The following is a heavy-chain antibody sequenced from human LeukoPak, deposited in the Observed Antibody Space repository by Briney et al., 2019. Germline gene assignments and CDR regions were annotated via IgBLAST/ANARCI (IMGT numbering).Heavy chain of an antibody. V-gene: IGHV3-30*02. J-gene: IGHJ4*02. Sequence: GGSLRLSCAASGFTLSGYAMHWVRQAPGKGLEWVAFLQSDGNNRYYADSVKGRFTISRDNSKNTLFLQMSSLRAEDTAVYYCAKNWATYYFDYWGQGTLVTVSS. CDR1: GFTLSGYA. CDR2: LQSDGNNR. CDR3: AKNWATYYFDY. D-gene: IGHD3-16*01.